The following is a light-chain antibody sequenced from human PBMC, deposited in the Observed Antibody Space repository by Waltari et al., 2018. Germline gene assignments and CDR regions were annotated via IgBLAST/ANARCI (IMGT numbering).Light chain of an antibody. CDR1: QGISSY. J-gene: IGKJ3*01. Sequence: DIQLTQSPSFLSASVGDRVTITCLASQGISSYLAWYQQKPGKAPKLLIYAASTLQSGVPSRFSGSGSGTEFTLTISSLQPEDFATYYCQQLNSYPGAFGPGTKVDIK. CDR2: AAS. CDR3: QQLNSYPGA. V-gene: IGKV1-9*01.